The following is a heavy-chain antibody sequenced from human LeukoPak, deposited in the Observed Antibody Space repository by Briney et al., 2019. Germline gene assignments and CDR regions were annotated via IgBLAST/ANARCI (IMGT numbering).Heavy chain of an antibody. V-gene: IGHV3-48*01. CDR1: GFTFRTYS. J-gene: IGHJ5*02. D-gene: IGHD3-22*01. Sequence: GGSLRLSCAASGFTFRTYSMDWVRQAPGKGLEWISYISSSNSTIYYADSVKGRFTISRDNAKNSLYLQMNSLRAEDTAVYYCTTDLTRIVVVITEENNWFDPWGQGTLVTVSS. CDR2: ISSSNSTI. CDR3: TTDLTRIVVVITEENNWFDP.